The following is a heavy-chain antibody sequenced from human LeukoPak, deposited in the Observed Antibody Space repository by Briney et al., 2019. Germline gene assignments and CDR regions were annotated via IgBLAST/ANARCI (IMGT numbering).Heavy chain of an antibody. CDR2: ISDDGSRQ. CDR1: GFTFRSYA. D-gene: IGHD6-19*01. CDR3: LREQPGDGWSGFDY. J-gene: IGHJ4*02. Sequence: GGSLRLSCAASGFTFRSYAMRWVRQAPGKGLEWVAVISDDGSRQHYADFLEGRFTISRDNSKNTVSLQMSSLTSEDTAVYFCLREQPGDGWSGFDYWGQGTLVTVSS. V-gene: IGHV3-30*15.